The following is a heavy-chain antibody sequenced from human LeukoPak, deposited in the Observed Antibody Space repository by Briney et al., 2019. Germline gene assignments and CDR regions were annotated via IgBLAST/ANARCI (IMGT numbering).Heavy chain of an antibody. J-gene: IGHJ4*02. CDR1: GYTLTELS. CDR3: ASLGSYTVDY. Sequence: GASVKVSCKVSGYTLTELSMHWVRQAPGKGLEWMGGFDPEDGETIYAQKFQGRVTMTRDTSISTAYMELSRLRSDDTAVYYCASLGSYTVDYWGQGTLVTVSS. CDR2: FDPEDGET. D-gene: IGHD1-26*01. V-gene: IGHV1-24*01.